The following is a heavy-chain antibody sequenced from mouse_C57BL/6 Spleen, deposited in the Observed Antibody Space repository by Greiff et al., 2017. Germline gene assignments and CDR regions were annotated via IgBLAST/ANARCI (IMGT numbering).Heavy chain of an antibody. Sequence: VQLQQSGAELVRPGASVKLSCTASGFNIKDDYMHWVKQRPEQGLEWIGWIDPENGDTEYASKFQGKATITADTSSHTAYLQLSSLTSEDTAVYYCTPILRYFDYWGQGTTLTVSS. CDR1: GFNIKDDY. CDR3: TPILRYFDY. D-gene: IGHD1-1*01. V-gene: IGHV14-4*01. J-gene: IGHJ2*01. CDR2: IDPENGDT.